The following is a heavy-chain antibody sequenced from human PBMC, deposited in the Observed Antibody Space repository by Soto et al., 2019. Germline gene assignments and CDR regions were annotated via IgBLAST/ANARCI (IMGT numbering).Heavy chain of an antibody. CDR1: GYTFTTYG. D-gene: IGHD2-15*01. Sequence: QVHLVQSGAEVKKPGASVKVSCKASGYTFTTYGISWVRQAPGQGLEWMGWISTYNGNTNYEQKLQGRVNLTTDTLTSTAYMELRSLRSDDTAVYYCARRGAYCSGGTCYHFDYWGQGTLVTVSS. CDR3: ARRGAYCSGGTCYHFDY. CDR2: ISTYNGNT. J-gene: IGHJ4*02. V-gene: IGHV1-18*04.